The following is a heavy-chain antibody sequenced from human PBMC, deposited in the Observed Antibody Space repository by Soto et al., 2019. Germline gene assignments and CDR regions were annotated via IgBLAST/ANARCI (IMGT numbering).Heavy chain of an antibody. CDR2: ISSSSSYI. D-gene: IGHD3-3*01. CDR1: GFTFSSYS. V-gene: IGHV3-21*01. Sequence: GGSLRLSCAASGFTFSSYSMNWVRQAPGKGLEWVSSISSSSSYIYYATPVKGRFTISRGNAKNSLYLQMNSLRAEDMAVYYCASSSLTIFGVGWFDPWGQGTLVTVSS. J-gene: IGHJ5*02. CDR3: ASSSLTIFGVGWFDP.